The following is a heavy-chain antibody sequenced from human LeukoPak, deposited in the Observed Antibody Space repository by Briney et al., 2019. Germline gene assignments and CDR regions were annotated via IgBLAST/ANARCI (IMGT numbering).Heavy chain of an antibody. CDR1: GGSISSYY. CDR2: IYTSGST. CDR3: ARENSGSYREFDY. D-gene: IGHD1-26*01. J-gene: IGHJ4*02. V-gene: IGHV4-4*07. Sequence: SETLSLTCTVSGGSISSYYWSWIRQPAGKGLEWIGRIYTSGSTNYNASLKSRVSMSVDTSKNQFSLQLSSVTAADTAVFYCARENSGSYREFDYWGQGTLVTVSS.